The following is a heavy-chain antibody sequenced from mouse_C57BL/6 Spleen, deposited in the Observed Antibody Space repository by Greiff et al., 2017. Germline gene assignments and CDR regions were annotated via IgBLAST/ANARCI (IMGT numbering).Heavy chain of an antibody. CDR1: GFSFNTYA. CDR2: IRSKSNNYAT. J-gene: IGHJ4*01. D-gene: IGHD2-5*01. CDR3: VRHYSNYYAMDY. Sequence: EVQGVESGGGLVQPKGSLKLSCAASGFSFNTYAMNWVRQAPGKGLEWVARIRSKSNNYATYYADSVKDRFTISRDDSESMLYLQMNNLKTEDTAMYYCVRHYSNYYAMDYWGQGTSVTVSS. V-gene: IGHV10-1*01.